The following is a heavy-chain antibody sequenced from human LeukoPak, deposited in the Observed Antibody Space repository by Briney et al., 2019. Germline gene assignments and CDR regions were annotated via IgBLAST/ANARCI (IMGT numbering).Heavy chain of an antibody. CDR2: IKEDGSEK. CDR3: AREGGGYDFWSGRSFDY. J-gene: IGHJ4*02. V-gene: IGHV3-7*01. D-gene: IGHD3-3*01. CDR1: GFTFSSFW. Sequence: GGSLRLSCAASGFTFSSFWMSWVRQAPGKGLEWVANIKEDGSEKYYVDSVKGRFTISRDNAKNSLYLQMNSLRAEDTAVYYCAREGGGYDFWSGRSFDYWGQGTLVTVSS.